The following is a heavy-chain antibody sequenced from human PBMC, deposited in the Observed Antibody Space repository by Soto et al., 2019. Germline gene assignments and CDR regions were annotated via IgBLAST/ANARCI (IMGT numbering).Heavy chain of an antibody. Sequence: ASVKVSCTASGYTFTSYGISWVRQAPGQGLEWMGWISAYNGNTNYAQKLQGRVTMTTDTSTSTAYMELRSLRSDDTAVYYCARAPGTKYYYYYYMDVWGKGTTVTVSS. CDR3: ARAPGTKYYYYYYMDV. CDR1: GYTFTSYG. V-gene: IGHV1-18*01. D-gene: IGHD1-1*01. CDR2: ISAYNGNT. J-gene: IGHJ6*03.